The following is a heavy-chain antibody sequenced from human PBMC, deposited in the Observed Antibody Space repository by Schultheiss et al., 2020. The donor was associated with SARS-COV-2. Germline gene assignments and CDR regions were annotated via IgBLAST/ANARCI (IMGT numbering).Heavy chain of an antibody. V-gene: IGHV4-34*01. D-gene: IGHD3-3*01. Sequence: SETLSLTCTVSGGSISSYYWSWIRQPPGKGLEWIGEINHSGSTNYNPSLKSRVTISVDTSKNQFSLKLSSVTAADTAVYYCANLRDYDFWSGYYSGFDPWGQGTLVTVSS. J-gene: IGHJ5*02. CDR2: INHSGST. CDR1: GGSISSYY. CDR3: ANLRDYDFWSGYYSGFDP.